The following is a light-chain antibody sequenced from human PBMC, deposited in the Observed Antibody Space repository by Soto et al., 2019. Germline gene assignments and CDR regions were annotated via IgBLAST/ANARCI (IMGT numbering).Light chain of an antibody. Sequence: EIVMTQSPATLSVSPGERATLSCRASQSVSSNLAWYQQKPGQAPRLLIYGASTRATGIPARFSGSGSGTEFTLTISSLQSEDSAVYYCQQHTNWPLTFGGGTKVDIK. CDR3: QQHTNWPLT. V-gene: IGKV3-15*01. J-gene: IGKJ4*01. CDR2: GAS. CDR1: QSVSSN.